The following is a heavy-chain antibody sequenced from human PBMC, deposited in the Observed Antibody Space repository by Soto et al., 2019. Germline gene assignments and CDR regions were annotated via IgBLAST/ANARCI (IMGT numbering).Heavy chain of an antibody. J-gene: IGHJ4*02. CDR2: IYYSGST. V-gene: IGHV4-59*12. CDR1: GGSIISYY. CDR3: AREPTV. D-gene: IGHD1-26*01. Sequence: SETLSLTCTVSGGSIISYYWSWILQPPWKGLEWIGYIYYSGSTNYNPSLKSRVTISVDTSKNQFSLKLSSVTAADTAVYYCAREPTVWGQGTLVTVSS.